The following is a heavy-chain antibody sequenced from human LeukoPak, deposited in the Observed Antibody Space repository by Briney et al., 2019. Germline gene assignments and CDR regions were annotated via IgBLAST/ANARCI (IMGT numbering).Heavy chain of an antibody. J-gene: IGHJ6*03. V-gene: IGHV3-21*01. CDR1: GFTFSSYS. CDR3: ASGSGVVVVPAAMTGAHYMDV. D-gene: IGHD2-2*01. CDR2: ISSSSSYI. Sequence: GGSLRLSCAASGFTFSSYSMNWVRQAPGKGLEWVSSISSSSSYIYYADSVKGRFTISRDNAKNSLYLQMNSLRAEDTAVYYCASGSGVVVVPAAMTGAHYMDVWGKGTTVTVSS.